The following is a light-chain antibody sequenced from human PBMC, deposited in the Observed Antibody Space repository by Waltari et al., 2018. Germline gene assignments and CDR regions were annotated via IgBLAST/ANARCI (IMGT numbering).Light chain of an antibody. V-gene: IGLV1-47*01. CDR1: SSNIGSNY. CDR2: RNN. Sequence: QSVLTQPPSASGTPGQRVTISCSGSSSNIGSNYVYWYQQLPGTAPKLLIDRNNQRSSGVPDRVSGAKSGTSASLAISGLRSEDEADYYCAAWDDSLSGWVFGGGTKLTVL. J-gene: IGLJ3*02. CDR3: AAWDDSLSGWV.